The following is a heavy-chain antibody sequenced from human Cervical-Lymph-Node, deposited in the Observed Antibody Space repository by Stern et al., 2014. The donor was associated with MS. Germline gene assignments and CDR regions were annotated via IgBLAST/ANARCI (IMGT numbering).Heavy chain of an antibody. V-gene: IGHV4-39*01. CDR1: GGSISSSTYY. CDR3: ARHRHSSRFLFDF. CDR2: ILYSGST. J-gene: IGHJ4*02. D-gene: IGHD6-13*01. Sequence: QLQLQESGPGLVKPSDTLSLTCSVSGGSISSSTYYWGWVRQPPGKGLEWIGTILYSGSTYYNPSLKSRVTISADTSKNKFSLKLSSVTAADTAVYYCARHRHSSRFLFDFWGQGTLVTVSS.